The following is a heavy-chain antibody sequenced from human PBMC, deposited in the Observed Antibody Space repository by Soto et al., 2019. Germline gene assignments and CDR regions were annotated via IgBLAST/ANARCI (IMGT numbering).Heavy chain of an antibody. CDR2: MNPNNGNT. D-gene: IGHD2-15*01. CDR3: ARGPLFGCSGGSCYSW. Sequence: ASVKVSCKASGYTFSSYDINWVRQATGQGLEWVGWMNPNNGNTGYAQKFQGRVTMTRNTSITTAYMELSSLRSEDTAVYYCARGPLFGCSGGSCYSWWGQGTPVTVSS. V-gene: IGHV1-8*02. CDR1: GYTFSSYD. J-gene: IGHJ4*02.